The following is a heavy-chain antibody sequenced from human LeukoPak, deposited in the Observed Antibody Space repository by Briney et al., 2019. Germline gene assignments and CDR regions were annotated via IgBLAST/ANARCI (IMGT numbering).Heavy chain of an antibody. J-gene: IGHJ4*02. V-gene: IGHV1-8*01. D-gene: IGHD5-18*01. Sequence: ASVNVSCKASGYTFTSYDINWGRQATGQGLEWMGWMNPNRGNTGYAQKFQGRVTMTRHTSISTAYMELSSLRSEDTAVYYCARVDTAMGSFDYWGQGTLVTVSS. CDR1: GYTFTSYD. CDR2: MNPNRGNT. CDR3: ARVDTAMGSFDY.